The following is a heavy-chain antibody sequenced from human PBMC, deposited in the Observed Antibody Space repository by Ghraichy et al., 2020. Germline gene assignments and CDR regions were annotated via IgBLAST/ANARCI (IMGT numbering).Heavy chain of an antibody. CDR2: ISSTTNTI. CDR1: GFSISGYS. V-gene: IGHV3-48*02. J-gene: IGHJ4*02. D-gene: IGHD4-17*01. Sequence: GGSLRLSCVASGFSISGYSMNWVRQAPGKGLEWVSYISSTTNTIYYADSVKGRFTVSRDNAKNSLYLQLNSLRDEDTAVYYCARRQYTTTWDYGPVLDYWGRGTLVTVSS. CDR3: ARRQYTTTWDYGPVLDY.